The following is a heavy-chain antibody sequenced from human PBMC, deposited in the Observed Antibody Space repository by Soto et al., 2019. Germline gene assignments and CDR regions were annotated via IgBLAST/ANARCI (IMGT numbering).Heavy chain of an antibody. Sequence: GGSLRLSCAASGFTFSSYSMNWVRQAPGKGLEWVSSISSSSSYIYYADSVKGRFTISRDNAKNSLYLQMNSLRAEDTAVYYCARDRRDIVVVPAAIDTYYYYYGMDVWGKGTTVTVSS. V-gene: IGHV3-21*01. CDR2: ISSSSSYI. J-gene: IGHJ6*04. CDR1: GFTFSSYS. CDR3: ARDRRDIVVVPAAIDTYYYYYGMDV. D-gene: IGHD2-2*01.